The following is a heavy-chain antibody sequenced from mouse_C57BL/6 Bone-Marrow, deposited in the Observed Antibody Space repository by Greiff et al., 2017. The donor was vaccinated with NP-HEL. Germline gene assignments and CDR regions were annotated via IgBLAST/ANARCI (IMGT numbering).Heavy chain of an antibody. Sequence: QVQLQQPGAELVRPGSSVKLSCKASGYTFTSYWMDWVKQRPGQGLEWIGNIYPSDSETHYNQKFKDKATLTVDKSSSTAYMQLSSLTSEDSAVYYCARRGYGNFPFAYWGQGTLVTVSA. D-gene: IGHD2-1*01. CDR2: IYPSDSET. CDR1: GYTFTSYW. V-gene: IGHV1-61*01. CDR3: ARRGYGNFPFAY. J-gene: IGHJ3*01.